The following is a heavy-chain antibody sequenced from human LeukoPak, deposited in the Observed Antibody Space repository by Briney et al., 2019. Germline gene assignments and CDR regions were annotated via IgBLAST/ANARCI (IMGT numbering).Heavy chain of an antibody. Sequence: SETLSLTCTVSGDAITSDKYYWGWIRQPPGKGLEWIGNIHHSGSTYYSPSLKSRVTISVDTSKNQFSLKLSSVTAADTAVYYCARGGAYDSRPSDYWGQGTLVTVSS. J-gene: IGHJ4*02. CDR3: ARGGAYDSRPSDY. CDR1: GDAITSDKYY. D-gene: IGHD3-22*01. CDR2: IHHSGST. V-gene: IGHV4-39*07.